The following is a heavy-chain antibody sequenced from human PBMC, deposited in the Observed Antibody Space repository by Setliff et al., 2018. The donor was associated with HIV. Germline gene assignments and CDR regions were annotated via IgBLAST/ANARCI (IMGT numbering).Heavy chain of an antibody. CDR3: ARDGNYDFWSGYYYGLGMDV. J-gene: IGHJ6*02. V-gene: IGHV1-46*01. CDR2: INPSSGST. D-gene: IGHD3-3*01. CDR1: GYTFTSYY. Sequence: ASVKVSCKASGYTFTSYYMHWVRQAPGQGLEWMGIINPSSGSTTYAQKFQGRVTMTRDTSTSTVYMELSSLRSEDTAVYYCARDGNYDFWSGYYYGLGMDVWGQGTTVTVSS.